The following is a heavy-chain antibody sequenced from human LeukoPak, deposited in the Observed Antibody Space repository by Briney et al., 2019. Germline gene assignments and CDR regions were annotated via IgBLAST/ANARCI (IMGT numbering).Heavy chain of an antibody. CDR2: TSVRSNYI. CDR3: VRLRRNSDTSGFYYYYDF. CDR1: GYTFSSYS. V-gene: IGHV3-21*01. J-gene: IGHJ4*02. D-gene: IGHD3-22*01. Sequence: GGSLRPSCAASGYTFSSYSINWVRQAPGKGLEWVSSTSVRSNYIYYADSVRGRFRISRDDARDSLYLQMNSLRAEDTAVYYCVRLRRNSDTSGFYYYYDFWGQGTLVTVSS.